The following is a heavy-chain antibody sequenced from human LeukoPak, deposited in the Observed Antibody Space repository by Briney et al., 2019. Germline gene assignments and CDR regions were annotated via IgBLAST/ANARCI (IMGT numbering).Heavy chain of an antibody. Sequence: PGGSLRLSCVVSGFTFSTYWMHWVRQVPGKGLVWVSRINGDGGGTTYEDSVKGRFTISRDNAKNTLYLQMNSLRAEDTAVFYCARGGPGAYFDYWGQGTLVTVSS. CDR1: GFTFSTYW. CDR3: ARGGPGAYFDY. CDR2: INGDGGGT. J-gene: IGHJ4*02. D-gene: IGHD1-14*01. V-gene: IGHV3-74*01.